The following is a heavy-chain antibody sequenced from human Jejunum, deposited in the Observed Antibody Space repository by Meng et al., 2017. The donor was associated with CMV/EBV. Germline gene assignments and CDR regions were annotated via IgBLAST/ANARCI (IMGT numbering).Heavy chain of an antibody. CDR3: ARGRIMGYCSIGTCYSRNRFDP. D-gene: IGHD2-15*01. J-gene: IGHJ5*02. V-gene: IGHV4-34*01. CDR2: ISQSGRT. Sequence: QVQIQQWGAGLVRPAGTLSLTCGVSGDSLSSYYWTWIRQSPGKGLEWIGEISQSGRTNSNPFLKSRLSMSLDKSQNQISLKLNSLTAADTAVYYCARGRIMGYCSIGTCYSRNRFDPWGQGTLVTVSS. CDR1: GDSLSSYY.